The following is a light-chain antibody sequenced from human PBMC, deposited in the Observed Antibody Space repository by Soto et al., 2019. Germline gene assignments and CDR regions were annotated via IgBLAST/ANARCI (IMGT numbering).Light chain of an antibody. CDR1: KLGDKY. V-gene: IGLV3-1*01. J-gene: IGLJ2*01. CDR3: QAWDSSTPG. CDR2: QDT. Sequence: SYELIQPPSVSVSPGQTASITCSGDKLGDKYACWYQQKPGQSPVLVIYQDTKRPSGIPERFSGSNSGNTATLTISGTQAMDEADYYCQAWDSSTPGFGGGTKVTVL.